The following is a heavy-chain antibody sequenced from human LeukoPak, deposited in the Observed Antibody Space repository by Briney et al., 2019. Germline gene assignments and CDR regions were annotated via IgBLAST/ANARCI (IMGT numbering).Heavy chain of an antibody. Sequence: PSETLSLTCTVSGYSISSGYYWGWIRPPPGKGLEWLGIIYHSGSTYYNPSLKSRVTISVDTSKNQFSLKLRSVTAADTAVYYCASLFGTTDWFDPWGQGNLVTASS. CDR2: IYHSGST. J-gene: IGHJ5*02. D-gene: IGHD1-1*01. CDR3: ASLFGTTDWFDP. V-gene: IGHV4-38-2*02. CDR1: GYSISSGYY.